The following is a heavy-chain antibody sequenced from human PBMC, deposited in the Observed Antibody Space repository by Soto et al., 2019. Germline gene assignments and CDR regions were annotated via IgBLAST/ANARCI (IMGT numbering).Heavy chain of an antibody. CDR1: GGSFSGYS. CDR3: ARGLFRGTSYSGGWYFFDY. D-gene: IGHD3-10*01. J-gene: IGHJ4*02. Sequence: QVQLQQWGAGLLKPSETLSLTCAVHGGSFSGYSWTWIRQSPGKGLEWIGQINGAGSAIYHPSLKSRVPTSVGPSNNDFFLYLSSVTAADTAIYYCARGLFRGTSYSGGWYFFDYWGQGTLVTVSS. CDR2: INGAGSA. V-gene: IGHV4-34*01.